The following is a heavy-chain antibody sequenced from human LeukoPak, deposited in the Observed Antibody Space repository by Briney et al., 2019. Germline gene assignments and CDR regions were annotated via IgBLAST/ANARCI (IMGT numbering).Heavy chain of an antibody. CDR2: IVPLLGTA. J-gene: IGHJ5*01. CDR3: ASRLLGYCSGTSCYRWFDS. CDR1: GGFFTSFA. D-gene: IGHD2-2*03. V-gene: IGHV1-69*01. Sequence: ASVKVSCKASGGFFTSFAYSWVRQAPGQGPEWMGGIVPLLGTANYAQNFQGRVTVTADESTSTVHMELRGLRSEDTAVYYCASRLLGYCSGTSCYRWFDSWGQGTLVIVSS.